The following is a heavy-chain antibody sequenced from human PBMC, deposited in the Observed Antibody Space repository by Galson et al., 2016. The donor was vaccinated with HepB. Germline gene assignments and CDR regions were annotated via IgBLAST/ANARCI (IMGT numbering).Heavy chain of an antibody. D-gene: IGHD6-19*01. V-gene: IGHV3-30*04. CDR2: ISYDGSNK. CDR3: ARDQNRPYNSGWGYYYYGLDV. Sequence: SLRLSCAASGFTFSSYAMHWVRQAPGKGLEWVAVISYDGSNKYYADSVKGRFTISRDNSKNTLYLQMNSLRAEDTAVYYCARDQNRPYNSGWGYYYYGLDVWGQGTTVTVSS. CDR1: GFTFSSYA. J-gene: IGHJ6*02.